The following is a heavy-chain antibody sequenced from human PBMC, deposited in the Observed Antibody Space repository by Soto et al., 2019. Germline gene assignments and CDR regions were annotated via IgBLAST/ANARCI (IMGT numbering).Heavy chain of an antibody. V-gene: IGHV4-34*01. CDR3: ARGPRSSSIYYYYGMDV. J-gene: IGHJ6*02. CDR1: GGSFSGYY. D-gene: IGHD6-6*01. CDR2: INHSGST. Sequence: SETLSLTCAVYGGSFSGYYWSWIRQPPGKGLEWIGEINHSGSTNYNPSLKSRVTISVDTSKNQFSLKLSSVTAADTAVYYCARGPRSSSIYYYYGMDVWGQGTTVTVSS.